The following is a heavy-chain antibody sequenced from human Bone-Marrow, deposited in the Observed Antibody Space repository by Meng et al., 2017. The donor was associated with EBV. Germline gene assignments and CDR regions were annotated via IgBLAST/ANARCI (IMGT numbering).Heavy chain of an antibody. D-gene: IGHD1-26*01. CDR3: ARRIVGATDDY. V-gene: IGHV1-18*01. CDR1: GYTFTSYG. J-gene: IGHJ4*02. Sequence: QVQLVQSGADVNKPXXXXKVSCKASGYTFTSYGISWVRQAPGQGLEWMGWISAYNGNTNYAQKLQGRVTMTTDTSTSTAYVELRSLRSDDTAVYYCARRIVGATDDYWGQGTLVTVPS. CDR2: ISAYNGNT.